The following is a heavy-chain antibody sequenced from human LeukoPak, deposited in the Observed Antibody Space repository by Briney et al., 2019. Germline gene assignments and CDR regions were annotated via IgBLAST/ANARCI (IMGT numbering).Heavy chain of an antibody. CDR3: ARVPGNQNYFDY. CDR1: GFTFSSHA. D-gene: IGHD1-26*01. Sequence: GGSLRLSCAASGFTFSSHAMSWVRQAPGKGLEWVSAISGSGGSTYYAASVKGRFTISRDNSKNTLYLQMNSLRAEDTAVYYCARVPGNQNYFDYWGQGTLVTVSS. V-gene: IGHV3-23*01. J-gene: IGHJ4*02. CDR2: ISGSGGST.